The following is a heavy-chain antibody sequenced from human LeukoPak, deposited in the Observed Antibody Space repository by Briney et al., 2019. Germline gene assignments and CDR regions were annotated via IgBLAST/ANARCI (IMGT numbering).Heavy chain of an antibody. V-gene: IGHV3-23*01. J-gene: IGHJ6*02. Sequence: GGSLRLSCAASGFTFSIYAMSWVRQAPGKGLEWVSTISSGGTTYYADSVKGRFTISRDNSRNTLYLQMNSLRAEDTAVYYCAKWYTSDSYYYGMDVWGQGTTVTVSS. CDR2: ISSGGTT. CDR3: AKWYTSDSYYYGMDV. CDR1: GFTFSIYA. D-gene: IGHD1-1*01.